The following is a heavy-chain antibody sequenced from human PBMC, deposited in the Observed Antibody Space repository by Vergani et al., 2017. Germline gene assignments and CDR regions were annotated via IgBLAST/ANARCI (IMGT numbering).Heavy chain of an antibody. D-gene: IGHD2-2*01. J-gene: IGHJ3*02. CDR1: GGSIGSSTYY. V-gene: IGHV4-39*01. CDR2: IYSTGST. Sequence: QLQLQESGPGLVKPSETLSLTCTVSGGSIGSSTYYWVWIRQPPGKGLEWIGSIYSTGSTYYNPSLKSRVTISVDTSKNQFSLKLSSVTAADTAVYYCARLSGYCSNTICYSDAFDIWGQGTMVTVSS. CDR3: ARLSGYCSNTICYSDAFDI.